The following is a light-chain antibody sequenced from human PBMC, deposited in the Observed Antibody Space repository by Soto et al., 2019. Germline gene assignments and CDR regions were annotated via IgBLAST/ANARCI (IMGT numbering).Light chain of an antibody. V-gene: IGLV2-14*01. CDR2: DVS. Sequence: QSVLPPPASVSGSPGPSITISCTGTSSDVAGYNYVSWYQQHPGKAPKLMIYDVSSRPSGVSNRFSGSTSGNTASLTISGLQAEDESDYYCSSYTSSGTLVVFGGGTKVTVL. CDR3: SSYTSSGTLVV. CDR1: SSDVAGYNY. J-gene: IGLJ2*01.